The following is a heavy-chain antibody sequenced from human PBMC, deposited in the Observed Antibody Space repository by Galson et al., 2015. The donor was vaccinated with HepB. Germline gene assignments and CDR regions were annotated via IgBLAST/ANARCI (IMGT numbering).Heavy chain of an antibody. Sequence: SVKVSCKVSGYTLTELSMHWVRQAPGKGLEWMGGFDPEDGETIYAQKFQGRVTMTEDTSTDTAYMELSSLRSEDTAVYYCATVRRRLQLPATEFDYWGQGTLLTVPS. D-gene: IGHD5-24*01. J-gene: IGHJ4*02. CDR3: ATVRRRLQLPATEFDY. V-gene: IGHV1-24*01. CDR2: FDPEDGET. CDR1: GYTLTELS.